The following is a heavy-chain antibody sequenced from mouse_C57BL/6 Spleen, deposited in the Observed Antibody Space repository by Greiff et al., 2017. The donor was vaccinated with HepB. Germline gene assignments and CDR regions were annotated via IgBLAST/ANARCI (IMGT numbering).Heavy chain of an antibody. CDR3: AREEGNYYGPAWFAY. D-gene: IGHD1-2*01. CDR2: INPNYGTT. CDR1: GYSFTDYN. J-gene: IGHJ3*01. V-gene: IGHV1-39*01. Sequence: EVKLMESGPELVKPGASVKISCKASGYSFTDYNMNWVKQSNGKSLEWIGVINPNYGTTSYNQKFKGKATLTVDQSSSTAYMQLNSLTSEDSAVYYCAREEGNYYGPAWFAYWGQGTLVTVSA.